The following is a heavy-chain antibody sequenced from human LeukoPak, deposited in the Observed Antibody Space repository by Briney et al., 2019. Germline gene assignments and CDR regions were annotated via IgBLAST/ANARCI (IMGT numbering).Heavy chain of an antibody. CDR3: ARDGLEQWLVPFDY. Sequence: ASVKVSCKASGFTFTSHGFSWVRQAPGQGLEWVAWISAYNGNTGHAQKFQERVTVTTDTSTSTVYMEMRTLRSDDTAVYYCARDGLEQWLVPFDYWGQGTLVTVSS. CDR2: ISAYNGNT. CDR1: GFTFTSHG. V-gene: IGHV1-18*01. D-gene: IGHD6-19*01. J-gene: IGHJ4*02.